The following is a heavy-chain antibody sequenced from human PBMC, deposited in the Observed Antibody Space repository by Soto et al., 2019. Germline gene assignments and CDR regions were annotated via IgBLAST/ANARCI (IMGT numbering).Heavy chain of an antibody. CDR3: VRDSHGDY. J-gene: IGHJ4*02. V-gene: IGHV3-74*01. CDR1: GFIFSNYW. CDR2: IDHDGPT. Sequence: EVQLVESGGGLVQPGGSLRLSCAGSGFIFSNYWTHWVRQAPGKGLEWVARIDHDGPTDYADSVRGRFTISRDNAENTLYLQMNSLRPEDTAVYYCVRDSHGDYWGQGTLVTVSS.